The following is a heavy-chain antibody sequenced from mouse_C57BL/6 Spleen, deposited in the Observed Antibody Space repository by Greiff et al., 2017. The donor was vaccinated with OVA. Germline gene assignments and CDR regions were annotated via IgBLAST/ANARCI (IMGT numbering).Heavy chain of an antibody. CDR3: AKRGSSGYWCAY. D-gene: IGHD3-2*02. CDR2: IWGGGST. V-gene: IGHV2-9*01. Sequence: VKLMESGPGLVAPSQRLSITCTVSGFSLTSYGVAWVRQPPGKGLEWLGVIWGGGSTNYNSALMSRLSISKDNSKSQVFLKMTSLQTDDTAMYDCAKRGSSGYWCAYWGQGTLVTVSA. J-gene: IGHJ3*01. CDR1: GFSLTSYG.